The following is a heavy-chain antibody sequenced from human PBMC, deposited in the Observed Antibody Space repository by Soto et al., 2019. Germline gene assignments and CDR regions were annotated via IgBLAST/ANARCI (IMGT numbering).Heavy chain of an antibody. J-gene: IGHJ6*02. CDR2: ISYDGSNK. V-gene: IGHV3-30-3*01. CDR3: ARDLRIRVAATPGYYYGMDV. D-gene: IGHD2-15*01. Sequence: QVQLVESGGGVVQPGRSLRLSCAASGFTFSSYAMHWVRQAPGKGLEGVAVISYDGSNKYYADSVKGRFTISRDNSKNTLYLQMNSLRAEDTAVYYCARDLRIRVAATPGYYYGMDVWGQGTTVTVSS. CDR1: GFTFSSYA.